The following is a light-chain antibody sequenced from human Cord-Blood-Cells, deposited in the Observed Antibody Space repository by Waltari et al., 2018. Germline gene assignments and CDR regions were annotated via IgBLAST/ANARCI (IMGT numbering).Light chain of an antibody. Sequence: SSELTQDPAVSVALGQTVRITCQVDSLRSYYASWYQQKPGQAPLLVIYGKNNRPSGIPDRFSGSSSGNTASLTITGAQAEDEADYYCNSRDSSGTVVFGGGTKLTVL. V-gene: IGLV3-19*01. CDR3: NSRDSSGTVV. CDR1: SLRSYY. CDR2: GKN. J-gene: IGLJ2*01.